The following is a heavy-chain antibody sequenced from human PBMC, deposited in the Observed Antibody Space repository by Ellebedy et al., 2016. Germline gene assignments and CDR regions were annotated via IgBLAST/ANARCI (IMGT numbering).Heavy chain of an antibody. CDR1: GYTFTSYE. D-gene: IGHD2-2*01. CDR2: MNPHSGKT. V-gene: IGHV1-8*01. Sequence: ASVKVSCXASGYTFTSYEINWVRQPTGQGLEWLGSMNPHSGKTVYAQKFQGRVTVTTNTSISTAYMELSSLRSEDTAVYYCARGVSSTNWPYYYYYYMDVWGEGTTVTVSS. J-gene: IGHJ6*03. CDR3: ARGVSSTNWPYYYYYYMDV.